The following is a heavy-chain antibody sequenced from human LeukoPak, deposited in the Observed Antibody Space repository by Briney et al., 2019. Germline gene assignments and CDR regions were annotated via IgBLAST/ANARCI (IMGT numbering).Heavy chain of an antibody. J-gene: IGHJ5*02. CDR3: ARDPFPGGALLS. CDR1: GFTFSSYE. CDR2: ISSSGSTI. Sequence: GGSLRLSCAASGFTFSSYEMNWVRQAPGKGLEWVSYISSSGSTIYYADSVKGRFTISRDNAKNSLYLQMNSLRAEDTAVYYCARDPFPGGALLSWGQGPLVTVSS. V-gene: IGHV3-48*03. D-gene: IGHD2-8*02.